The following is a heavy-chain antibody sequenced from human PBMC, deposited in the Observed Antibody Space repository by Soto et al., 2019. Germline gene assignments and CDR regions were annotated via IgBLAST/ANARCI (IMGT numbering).Heavy chain of an antibody. D-gene: IGHD6-6*01. CDR1: GGTFSSYA. J-gene: IGHJ6*02. Sequence: QVQLVQSGAEVKKPGSSVKVSCKASGGTFSSYAITWVRQAPGQGLEWMGRIIPIFGTTNYAQKFQGRVTITADESTSTAYMDLSSLRSDDTAVSYCAKSPDPYSSSNYYYYGMDVWGQGTTVTVSS. V-gene: IGHV1-69*15. CDR2: IIPIFGTT. CDR3: AKSPDPYSSSNYYYYGMDV.